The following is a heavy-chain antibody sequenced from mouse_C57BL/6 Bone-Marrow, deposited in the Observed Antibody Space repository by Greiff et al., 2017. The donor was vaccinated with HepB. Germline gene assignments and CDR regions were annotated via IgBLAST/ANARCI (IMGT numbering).Heavy chain of an antibody. V-gene: IGHV1-50*01. CDR3: ARSHPDY. CDR2: IDPSVSYT. CDR1: GYTFTSYW. Sequence: VQLQQPGAELVKPGASVKLSCKASGYTFTSYWMQWVKQRPGQGLEWIGEIDPSVSYTNYNQKFKGKATLTVDTSSSTAYMQLSSLTSEDSAVYYCARSHPDYWGQGTTLTVSS. J-gene: IGHJ2*01.